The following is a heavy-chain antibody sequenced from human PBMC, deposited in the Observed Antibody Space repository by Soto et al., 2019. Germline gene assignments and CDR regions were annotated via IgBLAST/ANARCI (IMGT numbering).Heavy chain of an antibody. D-gene: IGHD6-6*01. V-gene: IGHV1-18*01. CDR2: ISAYNGNT. J-gene: IGHJ6*02. CDR3: ARGGSSSGIYYYGMDV. Sequence: QVQLVQSGAEVKKPGASVKVSCKASGYTFTSYGISWVRQAPGQGLEWMGWISAYNGNTNYAQKLQGRVTMTTDTSTSTADMELRSLRSDDTAVYYCARGGSSSGIYYYGMDVWGQGTTVTVSS. CDR1: GYTFTSYG.